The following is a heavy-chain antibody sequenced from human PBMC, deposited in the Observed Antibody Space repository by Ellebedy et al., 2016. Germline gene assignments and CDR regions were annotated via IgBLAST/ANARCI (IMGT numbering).Heavy chain of an antibody. D-gene: IGHD4-11*01. Sequence: GGSLRLSXAVSGFSLRAYGMQWVRQAPGKGLEWVAMIWYDGSNQHYADSVKGRFIISRDYSKNMLYLQMNSLRVGDTAEYYCARDPSYSDDYSDFEAFDIWGQGTMVTVSS. J-gene: IGHJ3*02. V-gene: IGHV3-33*01. CDR2: IWYDGSNQ. CDR1: GFSLRAYG. CDR3: ARDPSYSDDYSDFEAFDI.